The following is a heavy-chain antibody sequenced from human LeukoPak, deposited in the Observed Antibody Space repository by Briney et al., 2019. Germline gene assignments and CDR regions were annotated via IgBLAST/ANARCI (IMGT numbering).Heavy chain of an antibody. CDR3: ARGFPRDWNYVPPYYYYMDV. J-gene: IGHJ6*03. CDR1: RGYW. V-gene: IGHV3-30*12. Sequence: GGSLRLSCAAFRGYWMTWVRQAPGKGLEGVAFISFDGSNKYCADSVKGRFTISRDNAKNSLYLQMNSLRAEDTAVYYCARGFPRDWNYVPPYYYYMDVWGKGTTVTVSS. D-gene: IGHD1-7*01. CDR2: ISFDGSNK.